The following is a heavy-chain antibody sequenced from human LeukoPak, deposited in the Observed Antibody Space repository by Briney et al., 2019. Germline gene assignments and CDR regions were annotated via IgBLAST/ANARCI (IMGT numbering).Heavy chain of an antibody. V-gene: IGHV3-74*01. D-gene: IGHD4-17*01. CDR3: VRDDGYYGVDY. Sequence: GGSLRLSCAASGFTFSSYWMSWVRQAPGKGLVCVSRIKSDGTYSDYGDSVRGRFTISRDNAKDTLYLHMNSLRVEDTAVYYCVRDDGYYGVDYWGQGTLVTVSS. CDR1: GFTFSSYW. J-gene: IGHJ4*02. CDR2: IKSDGTYS.